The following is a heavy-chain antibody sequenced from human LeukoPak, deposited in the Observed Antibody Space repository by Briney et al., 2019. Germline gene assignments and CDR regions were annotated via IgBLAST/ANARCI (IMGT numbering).Heavy chain of an antibody. CDR1: GGSISSSNYY. D-gene: IGHD4-17*01. Sequence: SETLSLTCTVSGGSISSSNYYWSWIRQPAGKGLEWIGRIYTSGSTNYNPSLKSRVTMSVDTSKNQFSLKLSSVTAADTAVYYCARVKTTMTTMDWFDPWGQGTLVTVSS. CDR3: ARVKTTMTTMDWFDP. CDR2: IYTSGST. J-gene: IGHJ5*02. V-gene: IGHV4-61*02.